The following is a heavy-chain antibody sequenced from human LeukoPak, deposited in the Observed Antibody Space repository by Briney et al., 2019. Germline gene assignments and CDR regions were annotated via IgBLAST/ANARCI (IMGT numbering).Heavy chain of an antibody. CDR3: AKWHERLLAFDS. J-gene: IGHJ4*02. CDR2: IHYTGKN. Sequence: SETLSLTCSVSGDSITNYYWNWVRQPPGKGLEWIGYIHYTGKNYYNPSLKSRITMSVDTSKSQFSLKLSSVSTADTAVYYCAKWHERLLAFDSWGQGALVTVSS. CDR1: GDSITNYY. V-gene: IGHV4-59*01. D-gene: IGHD1-1*01.